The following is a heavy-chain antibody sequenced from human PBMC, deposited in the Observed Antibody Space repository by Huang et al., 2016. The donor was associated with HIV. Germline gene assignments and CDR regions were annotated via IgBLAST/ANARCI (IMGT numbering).Heavy chain of an antibody. D-gene: IGHD3-16*01. CDR2: YYWSWI. CDR3: ARWGPTFGGTNAFDI. J-gene: IGHJ3*02. CDR1: GGSISS. V-gene: IGHV4-61*09. Sequence: QVQLQHSDPGLVKPSQTLSLTCTVSGGSISSGSYYWSWIRQPSLKSRVTISLDTPKNQFSLRLTSVTAADTAVYYCARWGPTFGGTNAFDIWGQGTMVTVSS.